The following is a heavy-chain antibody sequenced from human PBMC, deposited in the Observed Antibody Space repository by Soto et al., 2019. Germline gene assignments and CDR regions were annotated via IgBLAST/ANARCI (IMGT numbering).Heavy chain of an antibody. V-gene: IGHV1-2*02. D-gene: IGHD2-21*01. CDR3: TTHAGDYYNDY. J-gene: IGHJ4*02. CDR2: INPDSGDT. Sequence: QVQLVQSGAEVKKPGASVKVSCRASGYTFTDHYMQWVRQAPGQGLEWMGWINPDSGDTDYAQKFQGRVTMTRDTAISTAYMEVSRLRAEDTAMYYCTTHAGDYYNDYWGQGTLVTVSS. CDR1: GYTFTDHY.